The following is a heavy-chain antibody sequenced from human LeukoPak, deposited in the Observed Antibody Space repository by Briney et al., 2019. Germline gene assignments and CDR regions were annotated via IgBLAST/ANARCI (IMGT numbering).Heavy chain of an antibody. J-gene: IGHJ4*02. Sequence: GGSLILSCAASGLAFSAYKMHWVRQAPRKGLVWVSRISTDGYTTDYADFVQGRFTASRDNTKNTWSLEMNSLRAEDTAVYYCVVGGSPGYWGQGTLVTVSS. V-gene: IGHV3-74*01. CDR3: VVGGSPGY. CDR1: GLAFSAYK. CDR2: ISTDGYTT. D-gene: IGHD2-15*01.